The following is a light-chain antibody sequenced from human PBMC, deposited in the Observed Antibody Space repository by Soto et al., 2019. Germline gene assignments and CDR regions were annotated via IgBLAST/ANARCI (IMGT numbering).Light chain of an antibody. CDR1: QDIAIY. CDR3: QQLRSYPST. V-gene: IGKV1-9*01. Sequence: DIQMTQSPSSLSASVGGGCTSTCRASQDIAIYLAWYQQKPGEAPKLLIYAASTLHGGVPSRFSGSGSGTDFALTITSLQAEDFATYYCQQLRSYPSTFGGGTKVDIK. J-gene: IGKJ4*01. CDR2: AAS.